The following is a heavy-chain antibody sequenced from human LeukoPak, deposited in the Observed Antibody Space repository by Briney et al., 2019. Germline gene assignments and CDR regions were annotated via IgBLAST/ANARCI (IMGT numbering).Heavy chain of an antibody. CDR2: ISSSSSHI. V-gene: IGHV3-21*01. D-gene: IGHD3-16*01. CDR1: GLRFSDFS. Sequence: PGGSLRLSCAASGLRFSDFSMNWVRQAPGKGLEWVSSISSSSSHIYYADSVKGRFTISRDNAKNSLYLQMNSLKAEDTAVYYCATSFMIRGNWGQGTLVTVSS. CDR3: ATSFMIRGN. J-gene: IGHJ4*02.